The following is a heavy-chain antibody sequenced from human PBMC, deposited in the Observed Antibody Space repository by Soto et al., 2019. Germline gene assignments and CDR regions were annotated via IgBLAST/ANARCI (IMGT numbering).Heavy chain of an antibody. V-gene: IGHV4-34*01. J-gene: IGHJ6*02. Sequence: PSETLSLTCAVYGGSFSGYYWSWIRQPPGKGLEWIGEINHSGSTNYNPSLKSRVTISVDTSKNQFSLKLSSVTAADTAVYYCARWGSYYYYGMDVWGQGTTVTVSS. D-gene: IGHD3-16*01. CDR3: ARWGSYYYYGMDV. CDR2: INHSGST. CDR1: GGSFSGYY.